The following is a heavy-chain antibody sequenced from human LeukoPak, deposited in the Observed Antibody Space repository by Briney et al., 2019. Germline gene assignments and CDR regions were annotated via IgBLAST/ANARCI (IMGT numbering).Heavy chain of an antibody. Sequence: SETLSLTCAVYGGSFSGYYWSWIRQPPGKGLEWIGEINDSGSTNYNPSLKSRVTMPVDTSKNQFSLKLSSVTAADTAVYYCAREPHGYFDYWGRGTLVTVSS. J-gene: IGHJ4*02. D-gene: IGHD2-8*01. CDR3: AREPHGYFDY. CDR1: GGSFSGYY. CDR2: INDSGST. V-gene: IGHV4-34*01.